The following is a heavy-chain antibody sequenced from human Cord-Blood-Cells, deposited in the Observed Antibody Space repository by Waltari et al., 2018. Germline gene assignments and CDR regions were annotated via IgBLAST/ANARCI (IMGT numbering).Heavy chain of an antibody. J-gene: IGHJ5*02. CDR3: ARVTKYNWFDP. Sequence: QVQLQESGPGLLKPSETLPLTCTVFGGSISSYYWPWIRQPAGKGLEWIGRIYTSGSTNYNPSLKSRVTMSVDTSKNQFSLKLSSVTAADTAVYYCARVTKYNWFDPWGQGTLVTVSS. D-gene: IGHD2-2*01. CDR1: GGSISSYY. V-gene: IGHV4-4*07. CDR2: IYTSGST.